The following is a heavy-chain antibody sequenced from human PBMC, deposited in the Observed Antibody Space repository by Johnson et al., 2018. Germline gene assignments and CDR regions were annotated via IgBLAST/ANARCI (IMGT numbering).Heavy chain of an antibody. CDR2: ISSSSSYI. CDR1: GFTFSSYS. D-gene: IGHD2-21*02. Sequence: VQLVQSGGGLVKPGGSLRLSCAASGFTFSSYSMNWVRQAPGKGLEWVSFISSSSSYIYYADSVKGRFTISRDNAKNSLYLQMNSLRVEDTAVYYCARESAYCGGDCYSNYYMDVWGKGTTVTVSS. CDR3: ARESAYCGGDCYSNYYMDV. V-gene: IGHV3-21*01. J-gene: IGHJ6*03.